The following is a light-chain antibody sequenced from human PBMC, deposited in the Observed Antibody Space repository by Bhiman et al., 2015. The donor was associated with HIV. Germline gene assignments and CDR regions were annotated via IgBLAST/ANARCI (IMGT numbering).Light chain of an antibody. Sequence: QSVLIQPPSASATPGQGVVISCSGSTSNIGSQYVYWFQQLPGTAPKLLIFRDSQRASGVPGRFSASKSGTSASLVISGLRFEDEGDYYCAAWDEVLGGLWMFGGGTKLTVL. CDR1: TSNIGSQY. V-gene: IGLV1-47*01. CDR3: AAWDEVLGGLWM. CDR2: RDS. J-gene: IGLJ3*02.